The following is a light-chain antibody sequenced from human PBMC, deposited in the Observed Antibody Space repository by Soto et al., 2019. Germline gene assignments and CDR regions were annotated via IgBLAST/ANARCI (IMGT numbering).Light chain of an antibody. Sequence: EIVLTQSPATLSVSPGERATISCRASQSISSHLVWYQQKPGQAPRLVIYGASIRATGIPARFSGSGSGTEFTLTISSLQSEDFGVYYCQQYNDWPPWTFGQGTKVDIK. V-gene: IGKV3D-15*01. J-gene: IGKJ1*01. CDR2: GAS. CDR1: QSISSH. CDR3: QQYNDWPPWT.